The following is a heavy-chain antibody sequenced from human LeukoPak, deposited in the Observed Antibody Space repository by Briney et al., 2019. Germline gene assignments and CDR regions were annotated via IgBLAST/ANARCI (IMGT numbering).Heavy chain of an antibody. J-gene: IGHJ6*02. CDR1: GFTFSSYW. Sequence: GGSLRLSCAASGFTFSSYWMHWVRQAPGKGLVWVSRINSDGSSTSYADSVKGRFTISRDNAKNTLYLQMNSLRAEDTAVYYCARDWSDIVVVPAAPHYYYYYGMDVWGQGTTVTVSS. CDR2: INSDGSST. V-gene: IGHV3-74*01. CDR3: ARDWSDIVVVPAAPHYYYYYGMDV. D-gene: IGHD2-2*01.